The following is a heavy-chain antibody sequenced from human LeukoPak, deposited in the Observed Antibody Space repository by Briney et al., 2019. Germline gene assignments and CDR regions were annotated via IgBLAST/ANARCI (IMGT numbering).Heavy chain of an antibody. CDR1: GFTFSSYS. Sequence: GGSLRLSCAASGFTFSSYSMNWVRQAPGKGLEWVSSISSSSSYIYYADSVKGRFTISRDNAKNSLYLQMNSLRAEDTAVYYCARASVVGYYFDYWGQGTLVTVST. D-gene: IGHD2-2*01. CDR2: ISSSSSYI. CDR3: ARASVVGYYFDY. J-gene: IGHJ4*02. V-gene: IGHV3-21*01.